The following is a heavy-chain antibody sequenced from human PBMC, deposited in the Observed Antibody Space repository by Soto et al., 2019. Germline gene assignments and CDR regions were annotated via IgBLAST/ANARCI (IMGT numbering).Heavy chain of an antibody. V-gene: IGHV4-34*01. J-gene: IGHJ6*03. Sequence: SETLSLTCAVYGGSFSGYYWSWIRQPPGKGLEWIGEINHSGSTNYNPSLKSRVTISVDTSKNQFSLKLSSVTAADTAVYYCARRVDTAMDVWGKGTTVTVSS. D-gene: IGHD5-18*01. CDR3: ARRVDTAMDV. CDR2: INHSGST. CDR1: GGSFSGYY.